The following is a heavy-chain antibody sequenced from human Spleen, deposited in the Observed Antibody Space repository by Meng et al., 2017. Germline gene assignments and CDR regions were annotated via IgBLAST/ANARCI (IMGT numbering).Heavy chain of an antibody. CDR1: GYACSSVA. CDR3: ARYRSSSWFDH. CDR2: INTNTGIP. D-gene: IGHD6-13*01. Sequence: QGKLGQSGSCLRVPGPPGKFPCQGSGYACSSVALNWWRQVPGQGFEWMGWINTNTGIPTYAQAFTGQCVFSLDTSVTTAYLQIISLKAEDTAVYYCARYRSSSWFDHWGQGSLVTVSS. V-gene: IGHV7-4-1*02. J-gene: IGHJ5*02.